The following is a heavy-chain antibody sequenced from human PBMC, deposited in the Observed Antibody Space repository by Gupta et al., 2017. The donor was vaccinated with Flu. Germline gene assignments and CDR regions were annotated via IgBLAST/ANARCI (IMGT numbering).Heavy chain of an antibody. CDR1: GGTFSSYA. CDR2: IIPIFGTA. V-gene: IGHV1-69*01. Sequence: QVQLVQSGAEVKKPGSSVKVSCKASGGTFSSYAISWVRQAPGQGLEWMGGIIPIFGTANYAQKFQGRVTITADESTSTAYMELSSLRSEDTAVYYCARDLEMAARDPYWYFDLWGRGTLVTVSS. D-gene: IGHD5-12*01. CDR3: ARDLEMAARDPYWYFDL. J-gene: IGHJ2*01.